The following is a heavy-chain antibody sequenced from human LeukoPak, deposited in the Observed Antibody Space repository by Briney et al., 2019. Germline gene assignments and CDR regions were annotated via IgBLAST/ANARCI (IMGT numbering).Heavy chain of an antibody. J-gene: IGHJ4*02. CDR1: GGTFSSYA. V-gene: IGHV1-69*13. CDR2: IIPIFGTA. CDR3: ARELLWFGDPYFDY. D-gene: IGHD3-10*01. Sequence: PVKVSCKASGGTFSSYATSWVRQAPGQGLEWMGGIIPIFGTANYAQKFQGRVTITADESTSTAYMELSSLRSEDTAVYYCARELLWFGDPYFDYWGQGTLVTVSS.